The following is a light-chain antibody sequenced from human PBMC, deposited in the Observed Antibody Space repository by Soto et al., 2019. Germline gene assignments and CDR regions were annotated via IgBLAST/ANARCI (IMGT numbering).Light chain of an antibody. CDR3: QQFNTFPVT. J-gene: IGKJ4*01. V-gene: IGKV1-13*02. Sequence: AIPLTQFPSSLSASVGDTVTVTCRSSQGISSALAWYRQVPGQGLKLLIYDASTLQSGVSSRFSGSGSGTEFTLTINNLQPEDFATFYCQQFNTFPVTFGGGTKVEIK. CDR2: DAS. CDR1: QGISSA.